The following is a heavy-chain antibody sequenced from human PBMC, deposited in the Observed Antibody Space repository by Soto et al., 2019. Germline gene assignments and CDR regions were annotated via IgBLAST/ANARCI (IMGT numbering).Heavy chain of an antibody. Sequence: QVQLQESGPGLVKPSETLSLTCTVSGGSISSYYWSWIRQPPGKGLEWIGYIYYSGSTNYNPSLKSRVTISVDTAKNQFSLKLSSVTAADTAVYYCARAWGGYGDYGGQGTLVTVSS. CDR1: GGSISSYY. D-gene: IGHD5-12*01. CDR3: ARAWGGYGDY. V-gene: IGHV4-59*01. CDR2: IYYSGST. J-gene: IGHJ4*02.